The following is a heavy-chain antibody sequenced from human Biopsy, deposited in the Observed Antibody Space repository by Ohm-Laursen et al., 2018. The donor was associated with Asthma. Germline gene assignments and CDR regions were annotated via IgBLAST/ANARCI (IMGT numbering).Heavy chain of an antibody. CDR1: GFVFSQSD. Sequence: SLRLSCTPFGFVFSQSDIHWVRQAPGKGLEWVALISSDGHIKKYVDSEKGRFTISRDNSKNTLYLQMSSLRVEDTAVYYCAKDPRIYGDNVAGMDVWGQGTAVNVSS. J-gene: IGHJ6*02. CDR2: ISSDGHIK. D-gene: IGHD4-17*01. V-gene: IGHV3-30*18. CDR3: AKDPRIYGDNVAGMDV.